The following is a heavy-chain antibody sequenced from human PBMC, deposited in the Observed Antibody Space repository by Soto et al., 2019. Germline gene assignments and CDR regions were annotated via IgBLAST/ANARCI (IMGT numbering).Heavy chain of an antibody. CDR2: ISGSGGST. CDR3: AKGEMATIVDFDY. V-gene: IGHV3-23*01. Sequence: GGSLRLCCAASGFTFISYAMSWVRQAPGKGLEWVSAISGSGGSTYYADSVKGRFTISRDNSKNTLYLQMNSLRAEDTAVYYCAKGEMATIVDFDYWGQGTLVTVSS. D-gene: IGHD5-12*01. J-gene: IGHJ4*02. CDR1: GFTFISYA.